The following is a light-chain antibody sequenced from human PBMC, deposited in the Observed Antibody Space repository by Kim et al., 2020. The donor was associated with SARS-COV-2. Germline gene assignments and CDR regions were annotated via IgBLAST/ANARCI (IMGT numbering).Light chain of an antibody. CDR3: QQSYSTPRT. CDR1: QNIDNF. J-gene: IGKJ1*01. V-gene: IGKV1-39*01. CDR2: AAS. Sequence: DIQMTQSPSSLSASVGDRVTITCRASQNIDNFLNWYQQRPGKAPNLLIYAASSLQSGVPSRFSGSGSGTDFTLTIGSLQPEDFATYYCQQSYSTPRTVGQGTEVDIK.